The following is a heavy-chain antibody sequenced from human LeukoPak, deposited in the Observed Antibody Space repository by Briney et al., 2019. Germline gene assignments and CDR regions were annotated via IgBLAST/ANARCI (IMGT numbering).Heavy chain of an antibody. CDR1: GYTFTSYG. D-gene: IGHD2-21*02. J-gene: IGHJ4*02. V-gene: IGHV1-18*01. CDR2: ISAYNGNT. Sequence: ASVKVSCKASGYTFTSYGIGWVRQAPGQGLEWMGWISAYNGNTNYAQKLQGRVTMTTDTSTSTAYMELRSLRSDDTAVYYCARVGLAYCGGDCYYSWGQGTLVTVSS. CDR3: ARVGLAYCGGDCYYS.